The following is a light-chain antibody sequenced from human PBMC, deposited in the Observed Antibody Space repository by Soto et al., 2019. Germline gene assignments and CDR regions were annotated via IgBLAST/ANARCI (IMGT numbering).Light chain of an antibody. V-gene: IGKV3-20*01. CDR3: LRYGDSPTAYT. CDR1: QSVSSRN. J-gene: IGKJ2*01. Sequence: EIVLTQSPGTVSLSQGERATLACRASQSVSSRNLAWYRQKPGQAPSLLIFGASNRATGIPDRFSGSGSGTDFTLTISRLEPEDCAVYYCLRYGDSPTAYTFGQGTKLEIK. CDR2: GAS.